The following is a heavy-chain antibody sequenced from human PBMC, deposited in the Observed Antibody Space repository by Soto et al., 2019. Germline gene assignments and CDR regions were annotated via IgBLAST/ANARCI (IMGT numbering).Heavy chain of an antibody. V-gene: IGHV1-24*01. J-gene: IGHJ4*02. CDR1: GYTLTELS. CDR3: ATRQVEMATIDYFDY. D-gene: IGHD5-12*01. CDR2: FDPEDGET. Sequence: GASVKVSCKVSGYTLTELSMHWVRQAPGKGLEWMGGFDPEDGETIYAQKFQGRVTMTEDTSTDTAYMELSSLRSEDTAVYYCATRQVEMATIDYFDYWGQGTLVTVSS.